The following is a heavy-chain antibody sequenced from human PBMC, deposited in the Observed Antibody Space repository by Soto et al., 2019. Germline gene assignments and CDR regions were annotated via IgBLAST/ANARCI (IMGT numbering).Heavy chain of an antibody. D-gene: IGHD3-10*01. Sequence: PGGSLRLSCAASGFTFSSYAMHWVRQAPGKGLEWVAVISYDGSNKYYADSVKGRFTISRDNSKNTLYLQMNSLRAEDTAVYYCARARDLWFGEFSMDVWGQGTTVTVSS. CDR2: ISYDGSNK. J-gene: IGHJ6*02. CDR3: ARARDLWFGEFSMDV. CDR1: GFTFSSYA. V-gene: IGHV3-30-3*01.